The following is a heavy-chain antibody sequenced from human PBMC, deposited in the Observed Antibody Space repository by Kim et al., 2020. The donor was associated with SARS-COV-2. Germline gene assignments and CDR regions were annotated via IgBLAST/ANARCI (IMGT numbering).Heavy chain of an antibody. Sequence: GGSLRLSCAASGFTFSSYWMTWVRQAPGKGLEWVANINQDGSEKYYVDSVKGRFTISRDNAKNSVYLQMNSLRAEDTAVYYCARAGLKQWLVRVANWGQGTLVTVSS. V-gene: IGHV3-7*01. CDR2: INQDGSEK. D-gene: IGHD6-19*01. CDR1: GFTFSSYW. CDR3: ARAGLKQWLVRVAN. J-gene: IGHJ4*02.